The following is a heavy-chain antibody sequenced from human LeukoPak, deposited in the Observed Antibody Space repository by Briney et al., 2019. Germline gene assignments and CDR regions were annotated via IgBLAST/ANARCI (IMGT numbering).Heavy chain of an antibody. CDR3: ARGAVGYCSSTSCFVFDP. D-gene: IGHD2-2*01. CDR2: INHSGST. CDR1: GGSFSGYY. J-gene: IGHJ5*02. Sequence: SETLSLTCAVYGGSFSGYYWSWTRQPPGKGLEWIGEINHSGSTNYNPSLKSRVTISVDTSKNQFSPKLSSVTAADTAVYYCARGAVGYCSSTSCFVFDPWGQGTLVTVSS. V-gene: IGHV4-34*01.